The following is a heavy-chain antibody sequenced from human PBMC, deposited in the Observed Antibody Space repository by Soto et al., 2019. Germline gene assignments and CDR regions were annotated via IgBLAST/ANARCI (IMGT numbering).Heavy chain of an antibody. V-gene: IGHV3-30-3*01. CDR3: VREVHRFFQD. J-gene: IGHJ1*01. Sequence: ESGGGVVQPGRSLRLSCAASGFTFGCCAMHWVRQAPGKGLEWVALISYDGSSEYYADSVKGRFTISRDNSKNTLDLQMDSLRPEDTTVYYCVREVHRFFQDWGQGTLVTVSS. CDR1: GFTFGCCA. CDR2: ISYDGSSE.